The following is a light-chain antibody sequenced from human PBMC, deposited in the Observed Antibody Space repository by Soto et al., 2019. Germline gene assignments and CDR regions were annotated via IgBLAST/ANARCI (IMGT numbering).Light chain of an antibody. J-gene: IGKJ4*01. V-gene: IGKV1D-12*01. CDR3: QQANSFPLS. CDR1: ESVGNW. CDR2: AAS. Sequence: EIQMTQSPSTLSASPGDRVTISCRAKESVGNWLAWYQQKPGKAPKLLIYAASTLPSGVPSRFSGSGSGTVFSLTVSSLQPEDFATYYCQQANSFPLSFCGGSKVDIK.